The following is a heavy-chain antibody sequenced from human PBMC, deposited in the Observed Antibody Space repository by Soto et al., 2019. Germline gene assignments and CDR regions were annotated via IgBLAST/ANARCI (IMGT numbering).Heavy chain of an antibody. CDR2: IYPGDSDT. J-gene: IGHJ6*03. V-gene: IGHV5-51*01. CDR1: GDRFTSYW. D-gene: IGHD2-2*01. CDR3: ASRTTYCNSTSCYAYMXV. Sequence: PGESLKISCKGSGDRFTSYWIGWVRQMPGKGLEWMGIIYPGDSDTRYSPSFQGQVTISADKSISTAYLQWSSLKASDTAMYYCASRTTYCNSTSCYAYMXVWGKGTTVTVSS.